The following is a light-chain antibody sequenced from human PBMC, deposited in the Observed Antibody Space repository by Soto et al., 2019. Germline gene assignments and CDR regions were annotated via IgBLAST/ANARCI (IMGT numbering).Light chain of an antibody. Sequence: EILMTQSPATLSVSPGERATLSCRASQSVRSDLVWYQQKPGQAPRLLIYGASTRATDIPARFSGSGSGTEFTLTISSLQSEDFAVYYCQQYSVWPPVLTFGGGTKVEIK. CDR3: QQYSVWPPVLT. J-gene: IGKJ4*01. V-gene: IGKV3-15*01. CDR1: QSVRSD. CDR2: GAS.